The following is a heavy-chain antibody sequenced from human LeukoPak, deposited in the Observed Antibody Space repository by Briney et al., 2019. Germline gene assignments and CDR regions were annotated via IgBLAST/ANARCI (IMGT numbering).Heavy chain of an antibody. CDR3: ARVRPGYYYYMDV. CDR1: GGSISTNSYY. V-gene: IGHV4-39*01. Sequence: SETLSLTCTVSGGSISTNSYYWGWIRQPPGKGLQWIESISYSGIIYYITSLKIRITICVDTTKNQYSLQLNSVTPEDAAVYYCARVRPGYYYYMDVWGKGTTVTVSS. J-gene: IGHJ6*03. D-gene: IGHD6-6*01. CDR2: ISYSGII.